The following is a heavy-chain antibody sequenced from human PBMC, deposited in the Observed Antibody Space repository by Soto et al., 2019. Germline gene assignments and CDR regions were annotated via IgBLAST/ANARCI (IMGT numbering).Heavy chain of an antibody. V-gene: IGHV1-69*04. Sequence: SVEVACKASGGTFSSYTISWVRQAPGQGLEWMGRIIPILGIAKYAQKFQGRVTITADKSTSTAYMALSSLRSEDTAVYYCARDSSSSSWSTPAYYYYYYKDVCGKGTTVTVCS. CDR3: ARDSSSSSWSTPAYYYYYYKDV. J-gene: IGHJ6*03. D-gene: IGHD6-13*01. CDR2: IIPILGIA. CDR1: GGTFSSYT.